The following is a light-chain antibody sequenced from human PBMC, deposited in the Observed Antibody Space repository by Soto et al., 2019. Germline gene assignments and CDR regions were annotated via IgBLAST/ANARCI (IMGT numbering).Light chain of an antibody. CDR1: QSLSNF. V-gene: IGKV1-39*01. CDR2: GAS. CDR3: QQSHYASLFT. J-gene: IGKJ3*01. Sequence: DIQMTQSPSSLSASVGDRVTITCRASQSLSNFLNWYQQKPGKAPKLLIYGASSLQSGVPSRFSGSGSGTAFTLTITSLHPEDFATYYCQQSHYASLFTFGPGTKV.